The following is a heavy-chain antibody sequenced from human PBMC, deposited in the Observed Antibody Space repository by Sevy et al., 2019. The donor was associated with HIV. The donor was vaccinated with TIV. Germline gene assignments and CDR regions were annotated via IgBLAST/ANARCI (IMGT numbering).Heavy chain of an antibody. D-gene: IGHD6-19*01. CDR1: GFTFSRYS. CDR3: ARPGSGWFEFDS. Sequence: GGSLRLSCVASGFTFSRYSMNWVRQTPGKGLEWVSNIGSTGPTIYYADSVKGRFTISRDNAKNSLYLQMNSLREEDTAVYYCARPGSGWFEFDSWGQGTLVTVSS. CDR2: IGSTGPTI. V-gene: IGHV3-48*02. J-gene: IGHJ4*02.